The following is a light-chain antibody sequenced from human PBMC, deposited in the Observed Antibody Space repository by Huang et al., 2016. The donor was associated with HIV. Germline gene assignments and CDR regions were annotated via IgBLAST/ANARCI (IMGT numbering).Light chain of an antibody. J-gene: IGKJ1*01. Sequence: DIVMTQSPDSLALSLCGRAAINCTASQSVLETSNHKNCLNWYHLRPGQPPKLLLYWAATRDSGVPDRFSGSGSETHFTLTIASLQAEDVAVYYCHQYCHSPQTFGQGTKVEVK. CDR3: HQYCHSPQT. V-gene: IGKV4-1*01. CDR2: WAA. CDR1: QSVLETSNHKNC.